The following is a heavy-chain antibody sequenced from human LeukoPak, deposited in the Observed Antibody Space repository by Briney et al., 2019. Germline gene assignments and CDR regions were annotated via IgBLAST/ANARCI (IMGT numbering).Heavy chain of an antibody. D-gene: IGHD1-26*01. J-gene: IGHJ4*02. Sequence: GGSLRLSCEASEFTFSSYGMHWVRQAPGKGLDWVAFIRYDGSTQYYADSVKGRFAISRDNAKNSLYLQMNSLRVEDTAVYYCARDLGATIFDFDYWGQGTLVTVSS. CDR2: IRYDGSTQ. CDR1: EFTFSSYG. V-gene: IGHV3-30*02. CDR3: ARDLGATIFDFDY.